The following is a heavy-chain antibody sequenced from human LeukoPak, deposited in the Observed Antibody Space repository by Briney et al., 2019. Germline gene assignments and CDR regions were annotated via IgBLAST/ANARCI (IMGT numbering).Heavy chain of an antibody. V-gene: IGHV1-46*01. CDR2: INPSGGGT. CDR1: GYTFTSYY. CDR3: ARGGLERRNFDY. D-gene: IGHD1-1*01. J-gene: IGHJ4*02. Sequence: ASVKVSCKAFGYTFTSYYMHWVRQAPGQGLEWMGIINPSGGGTSYAQKFQGRVTMTRDTSTSTVYMELSSLKSEDTAVYYCARGGLERRNFDYWGQGTLVTVSS.